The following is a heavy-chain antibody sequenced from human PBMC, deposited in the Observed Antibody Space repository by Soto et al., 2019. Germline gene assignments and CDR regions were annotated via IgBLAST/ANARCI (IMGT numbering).Heavy chain of an antibody. CDR1: GYTFTSYY. D-gene: IGHD3-9*01. V-gene: IGHV1-46*03. CDR2: INPSGGST. CDR3: ARARGFDWPRDAFDI. Sequence: ASVKVSCKASGYTFTSYYMHWVRQAPGQGLEWMGIINPSGGSTSYAQKFQGRVTMTRDTSTSTVYMELSSLRSEDTAVYYCARARGFDWPRDAFDIWGQGTMVTVSS. J-gene: IGHJ3*02.